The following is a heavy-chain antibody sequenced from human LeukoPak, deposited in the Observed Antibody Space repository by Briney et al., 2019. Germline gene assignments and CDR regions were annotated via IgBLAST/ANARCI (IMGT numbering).Heavy chain of an antibody. D-gene: IGHD5-12*01. CDR1: GFTFSSYW. CDR3: ASGKDSGYTNY. CDR2: IWYDGSNK. J-gene: IGHJ4*02. Sequence: GGSLRLSCAASGFTFSSYWMHWVRQAPGKGLEWVAVIWYDGSNKYYADSVKGRFTISRDNSKNTLYLQMNSLRAEDTAVYYCASGKDSGYTNYWGQGTLVTVSS. V-gene: IGHV3-33*08.